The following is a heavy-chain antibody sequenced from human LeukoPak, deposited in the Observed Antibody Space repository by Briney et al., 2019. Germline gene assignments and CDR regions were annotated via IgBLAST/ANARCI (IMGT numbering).Heavy chain of an antibody. CDR2: IKSKTDGGTT. D-gene: IGHD3-22*01. CDR3: TTAYYYDSSGYYYLY. Sequence: GGSLRLSCAASGFTFSNAWMNWVRQAPGKGLEWVGRIKSKTDGGTTDYAAPVKGRFTISRDDSKNTLYLQMNSLKTEDTAVYYCTTAYYYDSSGYYYLYWGQGTLVTVSS. CDR1: GFTFSNAW. V-gene: IGHV3-15*07. J-gene: IGHJ4*02.